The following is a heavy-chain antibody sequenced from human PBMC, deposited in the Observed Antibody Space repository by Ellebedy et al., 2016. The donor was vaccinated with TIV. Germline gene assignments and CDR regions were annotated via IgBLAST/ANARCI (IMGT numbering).Heavy chain of an antibody. CDR1: GFTFSSYS. CDR3: ARNYTMDYHGSGSYGAFDI. V-gene: IGHV3-21*01. J-gene: IGHJ3*02. D-gene: IGHD3-10*01. CDR2: ISSSSSEI. Sequence: GESLKISXAASGFTFSSYSMNWVRQAPGKGLEWVSSISSSSSEIYYAESVKGRFTISRDNAKNSLYLQMNSLRAEDTAVYYCARNYTMDYHGSGSYGAFDIWGQGTLVTVSS.